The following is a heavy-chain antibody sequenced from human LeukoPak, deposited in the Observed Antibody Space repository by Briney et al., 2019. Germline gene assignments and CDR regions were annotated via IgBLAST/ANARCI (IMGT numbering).Heavy chain of an antibody. CDR3: TKARGSYSGSYFSSGDFDY. V-gene: IGHV3-23*01. J-gene: IGHJ4*02. CDR1: GFTFNSYW. Sequence: GGSLRLSCTASGFTFNSYWMTWVRQAPGKGLEWVSTISSSGGTTYYADSVKDRFTISRDSSRNTLYLQMNSLRAEDTAVYYCTKARGSYSGSYFSSGDFDYWGQGTLVTVSS. D-gene: IGHD1-26*01. CDR2: ISSSGGTT.